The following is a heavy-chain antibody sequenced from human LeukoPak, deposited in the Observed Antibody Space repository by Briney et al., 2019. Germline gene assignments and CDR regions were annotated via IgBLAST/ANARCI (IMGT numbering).Heavy chain of an antibody. Sequence: SETLSLTCTVSGGSISSYYWSWIRQPPGKGLEWIGYIYYSGSTNYNPSLKSRVTISVDTSKNQFSLKLSSVTAADTVVYYCARDIYGSGSPDWWGQGTLVTVSS. CDR2: IYYSGST. D-gene: IGHD3-10*01. V-gene: IGHV4-59*01. J-gene: IGHJ4*02. CDR3: ARDIYGSGSPDW. CDR1: GGSISSYY.